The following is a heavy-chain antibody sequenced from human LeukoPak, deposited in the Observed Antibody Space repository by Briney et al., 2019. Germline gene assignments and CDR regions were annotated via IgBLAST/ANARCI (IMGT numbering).Heavy chain of an antibody. Sequence: SETLSLTCAVYGGSFSGYYWSWIRQPPGKGLEWIGEINHSRSTNYNPSLKSRVTISVDTSKNQFSLKLSSVTAADTAVYYCARGKGDYWGQGTLVTVSS. V-gene: IGHV4-34*01. CDR1: GGSFSGYY. CDR3: ARGKGDY. CDR2: INHSRST. J-gene: IGHJ4*02.